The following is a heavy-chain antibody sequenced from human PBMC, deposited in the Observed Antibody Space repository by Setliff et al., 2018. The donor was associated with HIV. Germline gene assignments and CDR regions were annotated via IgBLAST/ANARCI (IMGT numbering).Heavy chain of an antibody. D-gene: IGHD1-1*01. J-gene: IGHJ4*02. Sequence: ASVKVSCKASGYTFTSYYMHWVRRAPGQGLEWMGIINPSGGGTTYARKFQGRVTVTRETSTTTIYMELSGLRSEDTAVYYCARATEAGTIDYWGQGTRVTVSS. CDR1: GYTFTSYY. CDR3: ARATEAGTIDY. V-gene: IGHV1-46*01. CDR2: INPSGGGT.